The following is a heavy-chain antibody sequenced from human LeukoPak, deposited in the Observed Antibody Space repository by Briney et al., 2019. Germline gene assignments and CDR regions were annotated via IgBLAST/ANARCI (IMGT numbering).Heavy chain of an antibody. CDR1: GGSISSYY. V-gene: IGHV4-59*01. Sequence: SETLSLTCTVSGGSISSYYWSWIRRPPGKGLEWIGYIYYSGSTNYNPSLKSRVTISVDTSKNQFSLKLSSVTAADTAVYYCTRGVGSGYSDDWGQGTLVTVSS. CDR3: TRGVGSGYSDD. D-gene: IGHD3-22*01. CDR2: IYYSGST. J-gene: IGHJ4*02.